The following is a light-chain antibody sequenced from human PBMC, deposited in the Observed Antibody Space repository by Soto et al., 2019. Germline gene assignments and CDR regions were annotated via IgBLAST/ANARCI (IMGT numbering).Light chain of an antibody. Sequence: EIVLTQSPGSLSLSPGQRATLSCRASQSVDTTCCAWYQKKPGQAPRILIYGASKRATGIPDRFSGSGSGTDFTLIISRLEPEDFAVYYCQQYMSSVTFGQGTKVEIK. CDR3: QQYMSSVT. J-gene: IGKJ1*01. CDR2: GAS. CDR1: QSVDTTC. V-gene: IGKV3-20*01.